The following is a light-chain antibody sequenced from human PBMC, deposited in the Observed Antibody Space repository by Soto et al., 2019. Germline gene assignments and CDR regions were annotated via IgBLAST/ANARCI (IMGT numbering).Light chain of an antibody. J-gene: IGKJ1*01. CDR2: KAS. CDR1: QNIYSW. Sequence: DIQMTQSPSTLSASVGDRVTITCRASQNIYSWLAWYQQKPGKAPKLLIYKASSLESGVPSRFSGSGSGTEFTLTISSLQPDDFETYYCQQYNSYRTFGQGTKVEI. V-gene: IGKV1-5*03. CDR3: QQYNSYRT.